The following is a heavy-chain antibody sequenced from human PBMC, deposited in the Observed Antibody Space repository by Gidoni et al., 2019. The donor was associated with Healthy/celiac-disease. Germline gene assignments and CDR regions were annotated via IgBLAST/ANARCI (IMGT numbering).Heavy chain of an antibody. J-gene: IGHJ5*02. CDR1: GFTFSSYA. D-gene: IGHD5-18*01. CDR3: AKDLLGDTAMVTSNWFDP. V-gene: IGHV3-23*01. Sequence: EVQLLESGGGLVQPGGSLRLSCAASGFTFSSYAMSWVRQAPGKGLEWVSAISGSGGSTYYADSVKGRFTISRDNSKNTLYLQMNSLRAEDTAVYYCAKDLLGDTAMVTSNWFDPWGQGTLVTVSS. CDR2: ISGSGGST.